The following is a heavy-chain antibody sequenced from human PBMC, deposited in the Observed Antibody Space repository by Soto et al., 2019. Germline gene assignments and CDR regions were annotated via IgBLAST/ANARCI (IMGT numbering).Heavy chain of an antibody. Sequence: QVQLVQSGAEEKKPGASMKVSCKASGYTFTGYAMHWVRQAPGQRLEWMGWINAGNGNTKYSQKFQGRVTITRDTPASTAYMELSSLRSEDTPVYYCARAVAVPADFDYWGQGNLVTVSS. CDR2: INAGNGNT. J-gene: IGHJ4*02. V-gene: IGHV1-3*05. CDR1: GYTFTGYA. CDR3: ARAVAVPADFDY. D-gene: IGHD6-19*01.